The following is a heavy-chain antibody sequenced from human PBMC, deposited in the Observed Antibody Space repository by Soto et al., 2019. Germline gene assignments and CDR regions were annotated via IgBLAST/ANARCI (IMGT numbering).Heavy chain of an antibody. D-gene: IGHD2-21*02. CDR3: VKDRLALCGGDCYSGAVGPFDI. V-gene: IGHV3-30*18. CDR1: GFTFNIYG. J-gene: IGHJ3*02. CDR2: ILYDGSKK. Sequence: GGSLRLSCAASGFTFNIYGMHWVRQAPGKGLEWVTFILYDGSKKYDVDSVKGRFTISRDNSKNTLYLQMNSLRAEDTAVYLCVKDRLALCGGDCYSGAVGPFDIWGQGTMVTVSS.